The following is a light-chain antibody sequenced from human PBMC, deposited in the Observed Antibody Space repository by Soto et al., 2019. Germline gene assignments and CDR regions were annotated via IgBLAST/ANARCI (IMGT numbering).Light chain of an antibody. V-gene: IGLV1-40*01. J-gene: IGLJ3*02. Sequence: QAVVTQPPSVSGAPGQRVTISCTGSSSNIAAGYDVHWYQQLPGTAPKLLIYGNINRPSGVPDRFSGSKSGTSASLVITGLQAEDEADYHCQSYDSSLSGSVFGGGTKLTVL. CDR1: SSNIAAGYD. CDR3: QSYDSSLSGSV. CDR2: GNI.